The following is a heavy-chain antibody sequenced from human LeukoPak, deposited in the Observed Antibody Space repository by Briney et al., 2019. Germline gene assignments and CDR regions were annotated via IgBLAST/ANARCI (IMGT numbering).Heavy chain of an antibody. CDR2: IHYSGNS. Sequence: PSETLSLTCTVSGDSISRYYWSWIRQSPGKGLEWIGYIHYSGNSIYNPSLKGRVTISIDTSRNHFSLKLTSVTAADTALYYCAGDRGSIKWSFYWGRGTLVSVS. V-gene: IGHV4-59*01. J-gene: IGHJ4*02. D-gene: IGHD2-15*01. CDR3: AGDRGSIKWSFY. CDR1: GDSISRYY.